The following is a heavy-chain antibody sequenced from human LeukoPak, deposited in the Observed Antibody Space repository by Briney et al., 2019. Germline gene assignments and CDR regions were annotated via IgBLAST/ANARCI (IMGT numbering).Heavy chain of an antibody. CDR1: GFTFSSYV. Sequence: GGSLRLSCAASGFTFSSYVMSWVRQAPGKGLEWVSGISGSGAGTYYADSVKGRFTISRDNSKNTLYLQMNSPRADDTAVYYCAKSDHGFWTGYKKWGQGTLVTVSS. V-gene: IGHV3-23*01. D-gene: IGHD3/OR15-3a*01. CDR2: ISGSGAGT. J-gene: IGHJ4*02. CDR3: AKSDHGFWTGYKK.